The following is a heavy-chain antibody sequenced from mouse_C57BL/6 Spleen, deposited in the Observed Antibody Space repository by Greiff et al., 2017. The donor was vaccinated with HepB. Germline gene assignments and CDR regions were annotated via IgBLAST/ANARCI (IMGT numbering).Heavy chain of an antibody. CDR3: ARSGGITTVVDY. CDR2: NDPSDSYT. Sequence: VQLQQPGAELVKPGASVKLSCKASGYTFTSYWLQWVKQRPGQGLEWIGENDPSDSYTNYNQKFKGKATLTVDTTSSTAYMQLSSMTSEASAFYYCARSGGITTVVDYWGQGTTLTVSS. D-gene: IGHD1-1*01. J-gene: IGHJ2*01. CDR1: GYTFTSYW. V-gene: IGHV1-50*01.